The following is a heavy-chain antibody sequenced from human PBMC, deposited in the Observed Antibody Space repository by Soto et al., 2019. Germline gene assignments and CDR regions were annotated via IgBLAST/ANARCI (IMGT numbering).Heavy chain of an antibody. J-gene: IGHJ3*02. Sequence: PGGSLRLSCAASGFTFDDYAMHWVRQAPGKGLEWVSGISWNSGSIGYADSVKGRFTISRDNAKNSLYLQMNSLRAEDTALYYCAKDRLRLGELSLYPSFDIWGQGTMVTVSS. D-gene: IGHD3-16*02. CDR3: AKDRLRLGELSLYPSFDI. CDR1: GFTFDDYA. CDR2: ISWNSGSI. V-gene: IGHV3-9*01.